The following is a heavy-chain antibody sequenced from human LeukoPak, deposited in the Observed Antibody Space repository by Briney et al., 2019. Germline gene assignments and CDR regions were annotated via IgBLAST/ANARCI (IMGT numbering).Heavy chain of an antibody. CDR3: AKDGKGYSGYDYRDWFDP. D-gene: IGHD5-12*01. V-gene: IGHV3-23*01. J-gene: IGHJ5*02. CDR2: ISGSGGST. Sequence: PGTSLRLSCAASGFTVSSNYMSWVRRAPGKGLEWVSAISGSGGSTYYADSVKGRFTISRDNSKNTLYLQMNSLRAEDTAVYYCAKDGKGYSGYDYRDWFDPWGQGTLVTVSS. CDR1: GFTVSSNY.